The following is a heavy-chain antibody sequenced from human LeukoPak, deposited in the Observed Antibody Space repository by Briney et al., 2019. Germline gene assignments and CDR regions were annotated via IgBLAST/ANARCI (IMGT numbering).Heavy chain of an antibody. CDR3: ARYYSPNYCGGDCYTFDY. J-gene: IGHJ4*02. Sequence: PSETLSLTCSVSGSSISSYYWSWIRQPPGKGLEWVAYIYYSGSTDYNPSLKSRVTISLDTSKNQFALKLSSVVAADTAVYYCARYYSPNYCGGDCYTFDYWGQGTLVTVSS. V-gene: IGHV4-59*08. CDR2: IYYSGST. CDR1: GSSISSYY. D-gene: IGHD2-21*02.